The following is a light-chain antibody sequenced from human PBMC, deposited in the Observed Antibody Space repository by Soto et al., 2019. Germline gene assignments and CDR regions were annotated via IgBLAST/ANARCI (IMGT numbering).Light chain of an antibody. CDR3: GTWDSGLGAYV. CDR1: SSNIGNNY. J-gene: IGLJ1*01. Sequence: QSVLTQPPSVSAAPGQTVTISCSGSSSNIGNNYVSWYQQLPGTAPKFLIYDNNKRPSGIPDRFSGSKSGTSATLGITGLQTGDEADYYCGTWDSGLGAYVFATGTKVT. V-gene: IGLV1-51*01. CDR2: DNN.